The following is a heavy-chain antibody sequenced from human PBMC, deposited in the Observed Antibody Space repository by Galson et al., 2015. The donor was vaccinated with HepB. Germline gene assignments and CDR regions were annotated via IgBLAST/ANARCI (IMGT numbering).Heavy chain of an antibody. CDR2: ISGSGGST. V-gene: IGHV3-23*01. J-gene: IGHJ4*02. CDR1: GFTFSSYA. CDR3: AKSMAPLGSHFYSNPDY. Sequence: SLRLSCAASGFTFSSYAMSWVRQAPGKGLEWVSAISGSGGSTYYADSVKGRFTISRDNSKNTLYLQMNSLRAEDTAVYYCAKSMAPLGSHFYSNPDYWGQGTLVTVSS. D-gene: IGHD4-11*01.